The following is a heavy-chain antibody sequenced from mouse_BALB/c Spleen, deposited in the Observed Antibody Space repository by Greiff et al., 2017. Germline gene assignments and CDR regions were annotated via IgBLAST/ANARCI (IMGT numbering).Heavy chain of an antibody. CDR2: ISYSGST. D-gene: IGHD1-1*01. V-gene: IGHV3-2*02. J-gene: IGHJ2*01. CDR1: GYSITSDYA. Sequence: EVKPQESGPGLVKPSQSLSLTCTVTGYSITSDYAWNWIRQFPGNKLEWMGYISYSGSTSYNPSLKSRISITRDTSKNQFFLQLNSVTTEDTATYYCARDGYLDYWGQGTTLTVSS. CDR3: ARDGYLDY.